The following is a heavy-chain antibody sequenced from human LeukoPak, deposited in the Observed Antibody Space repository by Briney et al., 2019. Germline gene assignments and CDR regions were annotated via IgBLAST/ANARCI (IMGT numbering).Heavy chain of an antibody. V-gene: IGHV1-18*01. CDR2: ISAYNGNT. D-gene: IGHD3-9*01. CDR1: GYTFTSYG. CDR3: ARDGGLIDWLPCDY. J-gene: IGHJ4*02. Sequence: ASVKVSCKASGYTFTSYGISWVRQAPGQGLEWIGWISAYNGNTNYAQKLQGRVTMTTDTSTSTAYMELRSLRSDDTAVYYCARDGGLIDWLPCDYWGQGTLVTVSS.